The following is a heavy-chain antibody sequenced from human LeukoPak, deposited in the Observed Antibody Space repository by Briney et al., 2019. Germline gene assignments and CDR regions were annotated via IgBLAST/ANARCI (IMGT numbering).Heavy chain of an antibody. D-gene: IGHD5-24*01. V-gene: IGHV1-69*05. CDR3: ARDREMATIGHGAFDI. CDR2: IIPIFGTA. Sequence: SVKVSCKASGGTFSSYAISWVRQAPGQGPEWMGRIIPIFGTANYAQKFQGRVTITTDESTSTAYMELSSLRSEDTAVYYCARDREMATIGHGAFDIWGQGTMVTVSS. CDR1: GGTFSSYA. J-gene: IGHJ3*02.